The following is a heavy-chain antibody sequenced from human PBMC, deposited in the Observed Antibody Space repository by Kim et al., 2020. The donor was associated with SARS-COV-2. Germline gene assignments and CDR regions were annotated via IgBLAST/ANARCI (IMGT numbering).Heavy chain of an antibody. CDR3: ARDLIMYGMDV. Sequence: GGSLRLSCAASGLTVSSNYMSWVRQAPGKGLEWVSIIYSGGRTYYADSGKGRFTLARDNSKNPLYLQMNSLRAEDTALYYCARDLIMYGMDVWGQGTTVTVSS. V-gene: IGHV3-53*01. D-gene: IGHD3-16*01. J-gene: IGHJ6*02. CDR1: GLTVSSNY. CDR2: IYSGGRT.